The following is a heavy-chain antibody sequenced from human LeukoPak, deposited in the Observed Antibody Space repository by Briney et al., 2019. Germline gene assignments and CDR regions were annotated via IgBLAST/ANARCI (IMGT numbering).Heavy chain of an antibody. J-gene: IGHJ3*02. CDR2: FSASDGST. Sequence: GGSLRLSCAASGFTFSSYAMSWVRQGPGKGLEWVSGFSASDGSTQYADSVKGRFTISRDNSKNTLFLHMNSLRGDDTAVYYCAKSRTAASGTGAFVIWGQGTMVTVSS. V-gene: IGHV3-23*01. D-gene: IGHD6-13*01. CDR1: GFTFSSYA. CDR3: AKSRTAASGTGAFVI.